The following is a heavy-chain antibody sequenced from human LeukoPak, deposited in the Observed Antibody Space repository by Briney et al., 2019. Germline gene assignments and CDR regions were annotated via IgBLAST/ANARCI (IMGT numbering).Heavy chain of an antibody. CDR2: IYSSGST. V-gene: IGHV4-61*02. CDR1: GGSLSSGSYY. D-gene: IGHD6-19*01. CDR3: ARGVWQWLGPPFDY. Sequence: SETLSLTCTVSGGSLSSGSYYWSWIRQPAGKGLEWIGRIYSSGSTNYNPSLKSRVTISLDTSKNQFSLKLSSVTAADTAVYYCARGVWQWLGPPFDYWGQGTLVTVSS. J-gene: IGHJ4*02.